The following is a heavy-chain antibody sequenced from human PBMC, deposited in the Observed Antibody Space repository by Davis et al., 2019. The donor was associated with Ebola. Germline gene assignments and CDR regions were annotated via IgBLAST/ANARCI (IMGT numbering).Heavy chain of an antibody. D-gene: IGHD3-10*01. J-gene: IGHJ6*04. V-gene: IGHV1-2*06. CDR3: ARDLATSSGAHFFYFGMDV. Sequence: AASVKVSCKASGYSFTGYYMHWVRQAPGQGLEWMGRINPYSGGTNFAQKFQGRVTMTRDTSISTAYMELSRLRSDDTAVYYCARDLATSSGAHFFYFGMDVWGEGTSVAVSS. CDR2: INPYSGGT. CDR1: GYSFTGYY.